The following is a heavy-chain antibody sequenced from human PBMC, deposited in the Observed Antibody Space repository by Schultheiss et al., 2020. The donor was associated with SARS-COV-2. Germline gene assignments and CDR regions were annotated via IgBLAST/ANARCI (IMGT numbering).Heavy chain of an antibody. CDR2: IYPGDSDT. CDR1: GYTFTTYW. Sequence: GGSLRLSCKGSGYTFTTYWIGWVRQMPGKGLEWMGIIYPGDSDTRYSPSFQGQVTISADKSISTAYLQWSSLKASDTAMYYCARHFQAGRAFDIWGQGTMVTVSS. V-gene: IGHV5-51*01. CDR3: ARHFQAGRAFDI. D-gene: IGHD3-10*01. J-gene: IGHJ3*02.